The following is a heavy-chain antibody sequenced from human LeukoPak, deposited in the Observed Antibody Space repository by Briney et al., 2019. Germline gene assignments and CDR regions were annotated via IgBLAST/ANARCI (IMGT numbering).Heavy chain of an antibody. CDR2: IKQDGSEK. D-gene: IGHD3-10*01. CDR3: ARDPGFPLDY. V-gene: IGHV3-7*04. J-gene: IGHJ4*02. CDR1: RFTFSSYW. Sequence: GGSLRLSCAASRFTFSSYWMSWVRQAPGKGLEWVANIKQDGSEKYYVDSVKGRFTVSRDNAKNSLYLQMNSLRAEDTAVYYCARDPGFPLDYWGQGTLVTVSS.